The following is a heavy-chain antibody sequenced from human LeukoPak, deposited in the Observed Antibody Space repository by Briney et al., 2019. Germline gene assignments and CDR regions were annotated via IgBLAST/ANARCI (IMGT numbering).Heavy chain of an antibody. D-gene: IGHD2-2*01. J-gene: IGHJ5*02. CDR1: VGTFSSYA. Sequence: GASVKVSCKASVGTFSSYAISWVRQAPGQGLEWMGGIIPIFGTANYAQKVQGRVTITADESTSTAYMELSSLRSEDTAVYYCARALSLGYCSSTSCLNWFDPWGQGTLVTVSS. CDR3: ARALSLGYCSSTSCLNWFDP. CDR2: IIPIFGTA. V-gene: IGHV1-69*01.